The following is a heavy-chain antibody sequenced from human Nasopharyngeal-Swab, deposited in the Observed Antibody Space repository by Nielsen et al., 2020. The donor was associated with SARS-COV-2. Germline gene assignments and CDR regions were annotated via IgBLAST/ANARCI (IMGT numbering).Heavy chain of an antibody. CDR2: ISYDGSNK. D-gene: IGHD3-10*01. J-gene: IGHJ6*02. CDR3: AKDLWFGELSLFYYYYYGMDV. V-gene: IGHV3-30*18. Sequence: VRQAPGKGLEWAAVISYDGSNKYYADSVKARFTISRDNSKNTLYLQMNSLRAEDTAVYYCAKDLWFGELSLFYYYYYGMDVWGQGTTVTVSS.